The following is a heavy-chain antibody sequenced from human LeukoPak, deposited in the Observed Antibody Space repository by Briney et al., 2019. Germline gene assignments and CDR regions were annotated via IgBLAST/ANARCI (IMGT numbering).Heavy chain of an antibody. Sequence: GGSLRLSCAASGFTFSTHSMNWVRQAPGKGLEWVSSISSSSSYIYYADSVKGRFTISRDNAKNSLYLQMNSLRAEDTAVYYCARAGATTYYYYYYMDVWGKGTTVTVSS. D-gene: IGHD1-26*01. J-gene: IGHJ6*03. V-gene: IGHV3-21*01. CDR1: GFTFSTHS. CDR2: ISSSSSYI. CDR3: ARAGATTYYYYYYMDV.